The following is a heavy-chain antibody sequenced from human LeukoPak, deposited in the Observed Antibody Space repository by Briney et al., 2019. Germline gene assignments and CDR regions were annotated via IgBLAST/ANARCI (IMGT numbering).Heavy chain of an antibody. CDR3: ARKGDSGSSDY. CDR1: GYSISSGYY. J-gene: IGHJ4*02. V-gene: IGHV4-38-2*02. D-gene: IGHD1-26*01. Sequence: NSSETLSLTCTVSGYSISSGYYWDWIRQPPGKGLEWIGGIYHSGSTNYNPSLKSRVTISVDTSKNQFSLKLSSVTAADTAVYYCARKGDSGSSDYWGQGTLVTVSS. CDR2: IYHSGST.